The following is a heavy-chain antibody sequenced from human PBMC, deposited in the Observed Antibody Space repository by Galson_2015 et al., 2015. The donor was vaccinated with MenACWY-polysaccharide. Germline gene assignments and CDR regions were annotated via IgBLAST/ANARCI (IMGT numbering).Heavy chain of an antibody. D-gene: IGHD3-10*01. CDR2: MSSSGSYI. CDR3: ARAVRITSFDP. CDR1: GFTFSSYT. V-gene: IGHV3-21*01. J-gene: IGHJ5*02. Sequence: SLRLSCAASGFTFSSYTMNWVRQAPGKGLEWVSSMSSSGSYIYYADSVKGRFTISRDNAKNSLYLQMNSLRAEDTAVYYCARAVRITSFDPWGQGTLVTVSS.